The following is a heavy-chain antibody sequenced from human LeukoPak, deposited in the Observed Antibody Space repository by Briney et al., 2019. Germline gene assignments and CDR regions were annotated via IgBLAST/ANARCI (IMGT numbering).Heavy chain of an antibody. CDR1: GYAFTGHY. CDR3: ARVGLGKDTAFDI. J-gene: IGHJ3*02. V-gene: IGHV1-2*02. Sequence: VASVKVSCKTSGYAFTGHYIHWVRQAPGQGLEWLGWINSNSGGTKYEEKFQGRVTMTRDTSITTVYMDLTRLTSDDAAVYYCARVGLGKDTAFDIWGQGTMVTVSS. D-gene: IGHD2-15*01. CDR2: INSNSGGT.